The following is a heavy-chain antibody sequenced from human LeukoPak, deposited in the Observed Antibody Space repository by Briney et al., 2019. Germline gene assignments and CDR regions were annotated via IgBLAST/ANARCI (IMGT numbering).Heavy chain of an antibody. D-gene: IGHD6-13*01. CDR2: IASDGSSA. V-gene: IGHV3-74*01. CDR1: GFTFSSYW. CDR3: AKQSAGSAAWYSLHYDF. Sequence: PGGSLRLSCAASGFTFSSYWMNWVRQAPGKGLVWVSRIASDGSSATYADSVKGRFSISRDNAKNTLYLQMNGLRAEDTAVYFCAKQSAGSAAWYSLHYDFWGRGTLVTVSS. J-gene: IGHJ4*02.